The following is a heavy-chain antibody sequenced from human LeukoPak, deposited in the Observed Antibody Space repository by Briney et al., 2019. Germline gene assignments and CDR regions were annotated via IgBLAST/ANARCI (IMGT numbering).Heavy chain of an antibody. CDR2: INPSSGST. CDR3: ARVNHDYIWGSYRYTAYYFDY. D-gene: IGHD3-16*02. V-gene: IGHV1-46*01. J-gene: IGHJ4*02. CDR1: GYTFTSYY. Sequence: ASVKVSCKASGYTFTSYYMHWVRQAPGQGLEWMGIINPSSGSTTYAQKFQGRVTMTRDTSTSTVYMEVSSLRSEDTAVYYCARVNHDYIWGSYRYTAYYFDYWGQRTLVTVSS.